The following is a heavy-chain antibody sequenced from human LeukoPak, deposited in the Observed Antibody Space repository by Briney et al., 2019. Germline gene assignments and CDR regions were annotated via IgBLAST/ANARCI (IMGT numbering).Heavy chain of an antibody. D-gene: IGHD6-6*01. V-gene: IGHV3-23*01. Sequence: GGSLRLSCAASGFTFSTYAMSWVRQAPGKGLEWVSVVSGTGGRTYYADSVKGRFTISRDNSKNTLYLQMNSLRAEDTALYYCVKASSSSPQYNWFDAWGQGILVTVSS. J-gene: IGHJ5*02. CDR2: VSGTGGRT. CDR3: VKASSSSPQYNWFDA. CDR1: GFTFSTYA.